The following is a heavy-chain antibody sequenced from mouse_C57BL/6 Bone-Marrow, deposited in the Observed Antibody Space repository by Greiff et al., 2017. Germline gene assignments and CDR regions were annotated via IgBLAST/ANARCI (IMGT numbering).Heavy chain of an antibody. CDR1: GFTFSDYG. CDR3: ARNYGSSSRAMDY. D-gene: IGHD1-1*01. V-gene: IGHV5-17*01. CDR2: ISSGSSTI. Sequence: DVMLVESGGGLVKPGGSLKLSCAASGFTFSDYGMHWVRQAPEKGLEWVAYISSGSSTIYYADTVKGRFTISRDNAKNTLFLQMTSLRSEDTAMYYCARNYGSSSRAMDYWGQGTSVTVSS. J-gene: IGHJ4*01.